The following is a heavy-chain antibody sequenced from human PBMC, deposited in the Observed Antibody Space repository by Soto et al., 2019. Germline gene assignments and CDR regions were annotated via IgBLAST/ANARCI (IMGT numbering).Heavy chain of an antibody. CDR1: GFTFNTYG. D-gene: IGHD5-18*01. V-gene: IGHV3-30*18. CDR3: AKDIVRYTYGACDY. J-gene: IGHJ4*02. CDR2: ISYDGSNK. Sequence: QVQLVESGGAVVQPGKSLRLSCAASGFTFNTYGMYWVRQAPGKGLEWVAAISYDGSNKYHAESVKGRFTISRDNSKNTLYLQMNSLRVEDTAVYYCAKDIVRYTYGACDYWGQGALVTVSS.